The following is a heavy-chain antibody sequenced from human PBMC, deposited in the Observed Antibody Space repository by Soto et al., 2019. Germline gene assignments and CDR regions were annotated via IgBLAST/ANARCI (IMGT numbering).Heavy chain of an antibody. V-gene: IGHV4-4*02. CDR3: ARAYSPGD. CDR1: GASISSTNW. CDR2: ISHTGST. Sequence: QVQLQESGPGLVKPSGALSLTCAVSGASISSTNWWNWVRQPPGKGLEWIGEISHTGSTNYNPSLKSRVTISADKSKTQFSLTLNSVTAADTAVYYCARAYSPGDWGQGTLVTVSS. D-gene: IGHD3-10*01. J-gene: IGHJ4*02.